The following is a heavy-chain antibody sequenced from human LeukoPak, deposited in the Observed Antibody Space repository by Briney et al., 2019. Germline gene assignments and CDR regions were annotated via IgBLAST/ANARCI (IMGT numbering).Heavy chain of an antibody. V-gene: IGHV3-23*01. J-gene: IGHJ4*02. CDR1: GFTFSNCA. D-gene: IGHD5-18*01. CDR2: VSDSGGST. CDR3: AKVRAYTYDSGLDY. Sequence: GGSLRLSCAASGFTFSNCAINWVRQAPGKGLEWVSFVSDSGGSTYYADSVKGRFTISRDNSKNTVTLQMNSLRGEDTAVYYCAKVRAYTYDSGLDYWGQGTLVTVSS.